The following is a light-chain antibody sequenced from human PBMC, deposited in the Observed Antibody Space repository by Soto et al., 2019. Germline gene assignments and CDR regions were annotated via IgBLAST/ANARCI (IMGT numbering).Light chain of an antibody. CDR1: QSVSTSY. Sequence: DSVLTPPPGTLSLSPGERATLSCRASQSVSTSYLAWYQQKPGQSPRLLIYGASSRATGIPDRFSGRGPGTDFTLTISRLEPEDFAVYYWQLYGSSPMYTFGQGTKLEMK. J-gene: IGKJ2*01. V-gene: IGKV3-20*01. CDR2: GAS. CDR3: QLYGSSPMYT.